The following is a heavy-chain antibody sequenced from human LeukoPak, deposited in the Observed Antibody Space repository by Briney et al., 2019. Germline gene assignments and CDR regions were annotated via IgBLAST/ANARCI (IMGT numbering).Heavy chain of an antibody. J-gene: IGHJ4*02. CDR2: ISWNSGII. V-gene: IGHV3-9*01. CDR3: AKDLRFGELSSSFDY. D-gene: IGHD3-16*02. Sequence: GRSLRLSCAASGFTFDDYARHWGRQAPGKGLEWVSGISWNSGIITYADCVKGRFNSYRDNAKNSLYLQMISLRAEDTALYYCAKDLRFGELSSSFDYWGQGTLVTVSS. CDR1: GFTFDDYA.